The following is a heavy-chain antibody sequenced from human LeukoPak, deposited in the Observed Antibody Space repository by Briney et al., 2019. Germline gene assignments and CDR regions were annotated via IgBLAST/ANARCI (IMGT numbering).Heavy chain of an antibody. CDR3: ARGRLERCSGGSCYRFDY. J-gene: IGHJ4*02. CDR1: GYTFTSYD. CDR2: MNPNSGNT. Sequence: GASVTVSCKASGYTFTSYDINWVRQATGQGLEWMGWMNPNSGNTGYAQKFQGRVTITRNTSISTASMELSSLRSEDTAVYYCARGRLERCSGGSCYRFDYWGQGTLVTVSS. D-gene: IGHD2-15*01. V-gene: IGHV1-8*03.